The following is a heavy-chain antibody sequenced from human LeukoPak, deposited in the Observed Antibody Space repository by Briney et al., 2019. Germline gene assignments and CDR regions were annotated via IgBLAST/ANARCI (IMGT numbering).Heavy chain of an antibody. J-gene: IGHJ6*02. D-gene: IGHD2-2*01. V-gene: IGHV4-34*01. CDR1: SGSFSGYY. Sequence: SETLSLTCAVYSGSFSGYYWSWIRQPPGKGLEWIGEINDSGSTNFNPSLKSRVTISLDTSKNQFSLKLSSVTAADTAVYYCARSPCSSTSCYYYYGMDVWGQGTTVTVSS. CDR2: INDSGST. CDR3: ARSPCSSTSCYYYYGMDV.